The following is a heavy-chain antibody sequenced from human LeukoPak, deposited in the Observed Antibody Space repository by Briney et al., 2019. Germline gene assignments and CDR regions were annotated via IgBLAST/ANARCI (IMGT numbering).Heavy chain of an antibody. J-gene: IGHJ4*02. V-gene: IGHV1-69*05. D-gene: IGHD3-3*01. CDR1: GGTFSSYA. CDR2: IIPIFGTA. Sequence: SVKVSCKASGGTFSSYAISWVRQAPGQGLEWMGGIIPIFGTANYAQKFQGRVTITTDESTSTAYMELSSLRSEDTAVYYCARSGATIFGVVTPGELVSDYWGQGTLVTVSS. CDR3: ARSGATIFGVVTPGELVSDY.